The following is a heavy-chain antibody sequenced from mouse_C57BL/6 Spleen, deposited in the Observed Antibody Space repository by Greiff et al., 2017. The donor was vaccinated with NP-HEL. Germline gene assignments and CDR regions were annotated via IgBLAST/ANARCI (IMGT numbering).Heavy chain of an antibody. CDR2: IDPGDGGT. CDR3: ARLSSEAYFDY. J-gene: IGHJ2*01. V-gene: IGHV1-82*01. CDR1: GYAFSSSW. Sequence: VQLVESGPELVKPGASVKISCKASGYAFSSSWMNWVKQRPGKGLEWIGRIDPGDGGTNYNGKFKGKATLTADKSSSTAYMQLSSLTSVDSAVYFGARLSSEAYFDYWGQGTTLTVSS.